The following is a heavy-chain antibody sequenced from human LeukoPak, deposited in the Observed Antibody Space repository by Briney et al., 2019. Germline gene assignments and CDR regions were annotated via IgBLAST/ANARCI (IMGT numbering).Heavy chain of an antibody. CDR3: TSEVGY. D-gene: IGHD1-26*01. Sequence: GGSLKLSCAASGFTFSGSAMHWVRQASGKGLEWVGRIRSKANNYATAYTASVKGRFTVSRDDSKNTTYLQMNSLKIEDTAVYYCTSEVGYWGQGTLVTVSS. V-gene: IGHV3-73*01. J-gene: IGHJ4*02. CDR1: GFTFSGSA. CDR2: IRSKANNYAT.